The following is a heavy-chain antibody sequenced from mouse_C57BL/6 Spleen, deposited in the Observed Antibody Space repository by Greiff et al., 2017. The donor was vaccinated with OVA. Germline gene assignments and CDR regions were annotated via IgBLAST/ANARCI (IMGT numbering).Heavy chain of an antibody. Sequence: VQLQQPGTELVKPGASVKLSCKASGYTFTSYWMHWVKQRPGQGLEWIGNINPSNGGTNYNEKFKSKATLTVDKSSSTAYMQLSSLTSEDSAVYYCARSTVVATLYWYFDVWGTGTTVTVSS. J-gene: IGHJ1*03. V-gene: IGHV1-53*01. CDR2: INPSNGGT. CDR3: ARSTVVATLYWYFDV. D-gene: IGHD1-1*01. CDR1: GYTFTSYW.